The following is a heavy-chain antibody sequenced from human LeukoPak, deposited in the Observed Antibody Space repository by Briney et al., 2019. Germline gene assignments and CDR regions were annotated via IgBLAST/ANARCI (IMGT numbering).Heavy chain of an antibody. CDR2: ISAYNGNT. D-gene: IGHD3-22*01. CDR3: ARDVRVRYYYDSSGYYSPGY. Sequence: ASVKVSCRASGYTFTSYGISWVRQAPGQGLEWMGWISAYNGNTNYAQKLQGRVTMTTDTSTSTAYMELRSLRSDDTAVYYCARDVRVRYYYDSSGYYSPGYWGQGTLVTVSS. CDR1: GYTFTSYG. V-gene: IGHV1-18*01. J-gene: IGHJ4*02.